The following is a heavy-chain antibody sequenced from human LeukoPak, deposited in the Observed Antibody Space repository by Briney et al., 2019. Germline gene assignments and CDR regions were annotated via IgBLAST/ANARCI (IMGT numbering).Heavy chain of an antibody. J-gene: IGHJ6*02. CDR1: GYSFTSYW. V-gene: IGHV5-51*01. D-gene: IGHD2-2*01. Sequence: GESLKISCQGSGYSFTSYWIGWGRRMPGKGVEWMGIIYPGDSDTRYSPSFQGQVTISADKSISTAYLQWSSLKASDTAMYYCARTTYCSSTSCYYYYYGMDVWGQGTTVTVSS. CDR3: ARTTYCSSTSCYYYYYGMDV. CDR2: IYPGDSDT.